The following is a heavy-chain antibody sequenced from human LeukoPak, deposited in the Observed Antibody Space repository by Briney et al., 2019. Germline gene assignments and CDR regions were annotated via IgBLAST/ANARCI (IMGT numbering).Heavy chain of an antibody. J-gene: IGHJ4*02. V-gene: IGHV4-34*01. CDR2: INHSGST. Sequence: SETLSLTCAVYGGSFSGYYWSWIRQPPRKGLEWIGEINHSGSTNYNPSLKSRVTISVDTSKNQFSLKLSSVTAADTAVYYCARSHYYFDYWGQGTLVTVSS. CDR3: ARSHYYFDY. CDR1: GGSFSGYY.